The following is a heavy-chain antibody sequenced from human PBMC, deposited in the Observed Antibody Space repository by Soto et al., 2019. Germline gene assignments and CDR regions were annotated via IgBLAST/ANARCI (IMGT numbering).Heavy chain of an antibody. J-gene: IGHJ1*01. CDR3: ASDKRYCHH. Sequence: EVPLVESGGDLVQPGGSLRLSCAASGFPFSTYWMNWVRQAPGKGLEWVANIKQDGGEKYYVDSVKGRFTISRDNAKNALFLQMNSLRDEDTAVYYCASDKRYCHHWGQGTLVTVSS. CDR1: GFPFSTYW. CDR2: IKQDGGEK. V-gene: IGHV3-7*01.